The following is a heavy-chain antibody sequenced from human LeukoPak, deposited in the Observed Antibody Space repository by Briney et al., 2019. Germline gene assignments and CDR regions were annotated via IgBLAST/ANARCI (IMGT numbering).Heavy chain of an antibody. J-gene: IGHJ5*02. CDR3: ARGVGQYLRSNWFDP. CDR1: GGSISSSNW. Sequence: PSETLSLTCAVSGGSISSSNWWSWVRQPPGKGLEWIGEIYHSGSTNYNPSLKSRVTISVDTSKNQFSLKLSSVTAADTAVYYCARGVGQYLRSNWFDPWGQGTLVTVSS. D-gene: IGHD4-11*01. V-gene: IGHV4-4*02. CDR2: IYHSGST.